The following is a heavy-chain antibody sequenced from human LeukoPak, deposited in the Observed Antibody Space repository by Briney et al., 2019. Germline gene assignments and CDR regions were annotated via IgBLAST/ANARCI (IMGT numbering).Heavy chain of an antibody. Sequence: PSETLSLTCTVSGGSISSYYRSWIRQPPGKGLEWIGYIYYSGSTNYNPSLKSRVTISLDPSKNQLSLKLSSVTAADTAVYYRARQQLTYYYIYMDISGHGHTVTVSS. D-gene: IGHD3-10*01. CDR3: ARQQLTYYYIYMDI. J-gene: IGHJ6*03. CDR2: IYYSGST. CDR1: GGSISSYY. V-gene: IGHV4-59*08.